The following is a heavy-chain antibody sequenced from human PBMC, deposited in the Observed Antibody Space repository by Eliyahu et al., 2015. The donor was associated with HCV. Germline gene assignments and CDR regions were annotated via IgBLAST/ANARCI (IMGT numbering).Heavy chain of an antibody. Sequence: QVQLQQSGPGLXTPSQTLSLSXXXXGXXVSSNSAAWNWIRQSPSSGLEWLGRTYYRTKWYNDYAVSVKSRITVNPDTSKNQFSLQLNSVTPEDTAVYFCARERDYVGFDYWGQGTLVTVSS. V-gene: IGHV6-1*01. CDR2: TYYRTKWYN. CDR3: ARERDYVGFDY. CDR1: GXXVSSNSAA. J-gene: IGHJ4*02. D-gene: IGHD4-17*01.